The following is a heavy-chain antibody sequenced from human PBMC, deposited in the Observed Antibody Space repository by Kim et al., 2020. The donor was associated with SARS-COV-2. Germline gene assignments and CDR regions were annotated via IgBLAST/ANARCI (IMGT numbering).Heavy chain of an antibody. Sequence: TYYATSVKGRLTISRDNSKNTLFLQMSSLRADDTAIYYCARTSSTFKFPTWGQGTLVTVSS. D-gene: IGHD6-6*01. CDR3: ARTSSTFKFPT. V-gene: IGHV3-53*01. CDR2: T. J-gene: IGHJ5*02.